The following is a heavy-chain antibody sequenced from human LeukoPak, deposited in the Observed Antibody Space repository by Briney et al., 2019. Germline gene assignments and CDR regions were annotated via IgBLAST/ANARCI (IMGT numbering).Heavy chain of an antibody. Sequence: SETLSLTCTVSGGSISSGGYYWSWIRQHPGKGLEWIGYIYYSGSTYYNPSLKSRVTISVDTSKNQFSLKLSSVTTADTAVYYCATEDIVDNWFDPWGKGTLVSVSS. V-gene: IGHV4-31*03. CDR1: GGSISSGGYY. J-gene: IGHJ5*02. CDR2: IYYSGST. D-gene: IGHD2-15*01. CDR3: ATEDIVDNWFDP.